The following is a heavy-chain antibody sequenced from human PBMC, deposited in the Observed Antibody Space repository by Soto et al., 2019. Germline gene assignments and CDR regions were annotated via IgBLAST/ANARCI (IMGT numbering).Heavy chain of an antibody. CDR2: IYYSGST. J-gene: IGHJ3*02. Sequence: SETLSLTCTVSGGSISSGGYYWSWIRQHPGKGLEWIGYIYYSGSTYYNPSLKSRVTISVDTSKNQFSLKLSSVTAADTAVYYCARKGDILTGRMLDAFDIWGQGTMVTVS. CDR1: GGSISSGGYY. CDR3: ARKGDILTGRMLDAFDI. V-gene: IGHV4-31*03. D-gene: IGHD3-9*01.